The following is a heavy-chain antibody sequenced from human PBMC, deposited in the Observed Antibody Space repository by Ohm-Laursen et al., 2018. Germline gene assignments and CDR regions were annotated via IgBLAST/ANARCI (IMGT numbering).Heavy chain of an antibody. V-gene: IGHV3-7*01. CDR1: GFSISSYW. Sequence: SLRLSCSASGFSISSYWMSWVRQVAGKGMEFVANINPDANERSYVDSVKGRFTISRDNAKNSLYLQMNSLRAEDTAVYYCAREGPRAISYYGSGSSDYYYYGLDVWGQGTTVTVSS. D-gene: IGHD3-10*01. J-gene: IGHJ6*02. CDR2: INPDANER. CDR3: AREGPRAISYYGSGSSDYYYYGLDV.